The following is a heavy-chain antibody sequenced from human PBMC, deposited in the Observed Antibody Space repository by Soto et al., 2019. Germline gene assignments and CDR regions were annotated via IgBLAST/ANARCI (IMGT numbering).Heavy chain of an antibody. J-gene: IGHJ4*02. CDR3: ARAPAAVYFDY. CDR1: GGSISSGDYY. D-gene: IGHD2-2*01. Sequence: SETLSLTCTVSGGSISSGDYYWSWLRQPPGKGLEWIGYIYYSGSTYYNPSLKSRVTISVDTSKNQFSLKLSSVTAADTAVYYCARAPAAVYFDYWGQGTLVTVSS. V-gene: IGHV4-30-4*01. CDR2: IYYSGST.